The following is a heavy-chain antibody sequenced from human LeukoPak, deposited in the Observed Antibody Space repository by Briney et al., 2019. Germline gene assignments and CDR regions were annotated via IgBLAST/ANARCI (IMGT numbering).Heavy chain of an antibody. CDR3: AREGYSSSSGGYYYYYYMDV. D-gene: IGHD6-6*01. CDR1: GFTFSSYS. CDR2: ISSSSSTI. V-gene: IGHV3-48*01. Sequence: PGGSLRLSCAASGFTFSSYSMNWVRQAPGKGLEWVSYISSSSSTIYYADSVKGRFTISRDNAKNSLYLQMNSLRAEDTAVYYCAREGYSSSSGGYYYYYYMDVWGKGTTVTVSS. J-gene: IGHJ6*03.